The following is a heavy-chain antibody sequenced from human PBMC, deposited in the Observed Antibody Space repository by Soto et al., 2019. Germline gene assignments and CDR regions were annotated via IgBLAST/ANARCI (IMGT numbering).Heavy chain of an antibody. D-gene: IGHD2-21*01. CDR3: ARDVAYYFDY. CDR2: ISYDGSNK. Sequence: LRLSCAASGFTFSSYAMHWVRQAPGKGLEWVAVISYDGSNKYYADSVKGRFTISRDNSKNTLYLQMNSLRAEDTAVYYCARDVAYYFDYWGQGTLVTVSS. V-gene: IGHV3-30-3*01. CDR1: GFTFSSYA. J-gene: IGHJ4*02.